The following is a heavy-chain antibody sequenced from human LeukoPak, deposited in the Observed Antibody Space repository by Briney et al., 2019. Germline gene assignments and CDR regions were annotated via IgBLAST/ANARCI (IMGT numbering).Heavy chain of an antibody. J-gene: IGHJ3*02. CDR3: AKESADYDSSGYVAFDI. V-gene: IGHV3-30*18. Sequence: PGGSLRLSCAASGFTFSSYGMHWVRQAPGKGLEWVAVISYDGSNKYYADSVKGRFTISRDNSKNTLYLQMNSLRAEDTAVYYCAKESADYDSSGYVAFDIWGQGTMVTVS. CDR2: ISYDGSNK. D-gene: IGHD3-22*01. CDR1: GFTFSSYG.